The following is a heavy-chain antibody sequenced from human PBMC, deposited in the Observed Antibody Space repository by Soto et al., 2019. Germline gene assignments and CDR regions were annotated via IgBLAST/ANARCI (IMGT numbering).Heavy chain of an antibody. D-gene: IGHD2-21*02. Sequence: SETLSLTCIVSGVSVRSYTWSWVRQPANKGLEWIGRVFSGVSATYNPSLRSRVSISVDTPENRISLKLDSVTAADAGVYFCARDGMTTGDTWGPGTLVTVSS. CDR2: VFSGVSA. V-gene: IGHV4-4*07. J-gene: IGHJ4*02. CDR3: ARDGMTTGDT. CDR1: GVSVRSYT.